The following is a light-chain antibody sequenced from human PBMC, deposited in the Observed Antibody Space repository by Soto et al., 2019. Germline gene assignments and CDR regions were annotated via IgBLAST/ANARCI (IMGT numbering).Light chain of an antibody. CDR1: QSISSW. CDR2: KAS. Sequence: DIQMTQSPSTLSASVGDRVTITCRASQSISSWLAWYQQKPGKAPNLLIYKASSLESGVPSRFSGSGSGTEFPLTISSLQPDDFATYHCQQYNSYPLTFGGGTKVEIK. V-gene: IGKV1-5*03. CDR3: QQYNSYPLT. J-gene: IGKJ4*01.